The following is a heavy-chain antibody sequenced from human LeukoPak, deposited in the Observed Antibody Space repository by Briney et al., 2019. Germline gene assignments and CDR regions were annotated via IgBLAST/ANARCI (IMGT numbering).Heavy chain of an antibody. D-gene: IGHD6-13*01. CDR1: GFPFSSYG. Sequence: GGSLRLSCAASGFPFSSYGMHWVRQAPGKRLEWVSFIRSDGSNKHYADSVKGRFTISRDNSKNTLSLQLNSLRTDDTAVYYCVRDRDSSSWYVLDAFDIWGQGTMVTVSS. J-gene: IGHJ3*02. CDR3: VRDRDSSSWYVLDAFDI. V-gene: IGHV3-30*02. CDR2: IRSDGSNK.